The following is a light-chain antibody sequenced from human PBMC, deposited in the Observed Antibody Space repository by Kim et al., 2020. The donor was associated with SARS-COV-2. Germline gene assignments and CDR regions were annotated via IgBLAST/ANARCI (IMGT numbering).Light chain of an antibody. J-gene: IGKJ4*01. CDR2: GGS. Sequence: ETVLTQSPGTLYLSPGEEATLSCRASQTISSNYVAWYQHKLGQAPRLLIYGGSNRATGIPDRFSGSGSGTDFTLSISRLEPEDFAVYYCQQYGSSPVLTFGGGTKVDIK. CDR1: QTISSNY. V-gene: IGKV3-20*01. CDR3: QQYGSSPVLT.